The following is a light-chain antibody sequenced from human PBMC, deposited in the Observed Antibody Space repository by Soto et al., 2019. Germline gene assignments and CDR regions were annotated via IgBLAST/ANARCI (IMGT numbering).Light chain of an antibody. V-gene: IGKV1-5*03. CDR1: QSITTW. CDR2: KAS. CDR3: QQYETYYT. Sequence: DIQMTQSPSTLSASVGDRVTITCRASQSITTWLAWYQQKPVKAPNLLIYKASNLESGVPSRYSGTGTGTELTLTSSCLQRDDFATYNCQQYETYYTLCQGTKLEIK. J-gene: IGKJ2*01.